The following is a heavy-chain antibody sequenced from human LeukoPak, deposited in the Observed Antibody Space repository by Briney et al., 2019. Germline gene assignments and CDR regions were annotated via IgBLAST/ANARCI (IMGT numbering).Heavy chain of an antibody. V-gene: IGHV3-23*01. CDR2: ISGSGGST. D-gene: IGHD3-3*01. CDR1: GFTFSSYA. CDR3: TSDYTMGYFDY. Sequence: LPGGSLRLSCAASGFTFSSYAMSWVRQAPGKGLEWVSAISGSGGSTYYADPVKGRFTISRDNSKNTLYLQMNSLRAEDTAVYYCTSDYTMGYFDYWGQGTLVTVSS. J-gene: IGHJ4*02.